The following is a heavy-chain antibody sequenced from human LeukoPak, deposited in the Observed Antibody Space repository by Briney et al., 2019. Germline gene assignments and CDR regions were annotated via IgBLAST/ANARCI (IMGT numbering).Heavy chain of an antibody. J-gene: IGHJ4*02. Sequence: PSETLSLTCAVSGGSVSGYYWTWMRQPPGKGLEWIGDIYYSGSTNYNPSLESRVTISIDTSKNHFYLKLSSVTAADTAVYFCVRANYSDYWGQGTLVTVSS. V-gene: IGHV4-59*02. CDR1: GGSVSGYY. CDR2: IYYSGST. CDR3: VRANYSDY.